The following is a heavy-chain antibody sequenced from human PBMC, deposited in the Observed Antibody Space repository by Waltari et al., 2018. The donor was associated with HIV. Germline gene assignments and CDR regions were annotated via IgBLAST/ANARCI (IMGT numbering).Heavy chain of an antibody. CDR1: GFMFDDYN. CDR3: AKERGGGSTSPYYFDS. J-gene: IGHJ4*02. CDR2: ISGDGATT. D-gene: IGHD2-15*01. Sequence: EVQLVESGGAVVQPGGSLRLSCAASGFMFDDYNMHWVRQVPGKGLEWVSIISGDGATTYSADSVKGQFTMSRDNSKNSLYLQMNSLRTDDTALYFCAKERGGGSTSPYYFDSWGQGTLVTVSS. V-gene: IGHV3-43*01.